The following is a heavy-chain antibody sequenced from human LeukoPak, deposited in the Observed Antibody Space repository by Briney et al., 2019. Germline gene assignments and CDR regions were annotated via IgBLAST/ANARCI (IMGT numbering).Heavy chain of an antibody. CDR1: GGSFSGYY. V-gene: IGHV4-34*01. Sequence: SETLSLTCAVYGGSFSGYYWSWIRQPPGKGLEWIGEINHSRSTNYNPSLKSRVTISVDTSKNQFSLKLSSVTAADTAVYYCARSHPSGSSVASGNPNWFDPWGQGTLVTVSS. D-gene: IGHD3-10*01. CDR2: INHSRST. CDR3: ARSHPSGSSVASGNPNWFDP. J-gene: IGHJ5*02.